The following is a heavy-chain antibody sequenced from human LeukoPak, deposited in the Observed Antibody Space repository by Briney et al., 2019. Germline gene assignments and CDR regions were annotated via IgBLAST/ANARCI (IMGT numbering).Heavy chain of an antibody. D-gene: IGHD6-13*01. V-gene: IGHV3-64D*09. Sequence: PGGSLRLSCSASGFTFSSYAMHWVRQAPGKGLEYVSAISSNGGSTYYADSVKGRFTISRDNSKNTLCLQMSSLRAEDTAVYYCVKDLAAAAAYNWFDPWGQGTLVTVSS. CDR1: GFTFSSYA. CDR3: VKDLAAAAAYNWFDP. J-gene: IGHJ5*02. CDR2: ISSNGGST.